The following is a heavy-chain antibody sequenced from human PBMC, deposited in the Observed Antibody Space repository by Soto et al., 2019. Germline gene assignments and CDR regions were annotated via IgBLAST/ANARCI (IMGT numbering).Heavy chain of an antibody. CDR3: ARDVPPLRYFDWLLYLAPGNWFDP. D-gene: IGHD3-9*01. J-gene: IGHJ5*02. CDR1: GYTFTSYG. Sequence: AASVKVSCKASGYTFTSYGISWVRQAPGQGLEWMGWISAYNGNTNYAQKLQGRVTMTTDTSTSTAYMELRSLRSDDTAVYYCARDVPPLRYFDWLLYLAPGNWFDPWGQGTLVTVSS. V-gene: IGHV1-18*01. CDR2: ISAYNGNT.